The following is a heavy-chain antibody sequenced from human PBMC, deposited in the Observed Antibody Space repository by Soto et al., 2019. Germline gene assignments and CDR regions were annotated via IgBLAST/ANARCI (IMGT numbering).Heavy chain of an antibody. V-gene: IGHV4-39*01. Sequence: SETLSLTCTVSGGSISSSSYYWGWIRQPPGKGLEWIGSIYYSGSTYYNPSLKSRVTISVDTSKNQFSLKLSSVTAADTAVYYCARSGSTRRNYYGMDVWGQGTTVTVSS. D-gene: IGHD5-12*01. CDR3: ARSGSTRRNYYGMDV. CDR1: GGSISSSSYY. CDR2: IYYSGST. J-gene: IGHJ6*02.